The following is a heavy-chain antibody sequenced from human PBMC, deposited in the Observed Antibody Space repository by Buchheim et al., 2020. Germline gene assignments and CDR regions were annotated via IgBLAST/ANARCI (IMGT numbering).Heavy chain of an antibody. CDR1: GGSISRTIYY. Sequence: QLQLQESGPGLVKPSETLSLPCSVSGGSISRTIYYWGWIRQPPGKGLEWIGCIYHDGSSSYNPSLKSRVTLSADTSKNPFSLKLSAVTAADTAVYYCASPFTSSYDFDYWGQGTL. V-gene: IGHV4-39*01. J-gene: IGHJ4*02. CDR3: ASPFTSSYDFDY. D-gene: IGHD3-16*01. CDR2: IYHDGSS.